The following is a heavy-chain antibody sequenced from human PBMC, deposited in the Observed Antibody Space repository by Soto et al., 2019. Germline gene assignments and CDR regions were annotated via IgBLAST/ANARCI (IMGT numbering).Heavy chain of an antibody. CDR3: ARGYYDIWTGYPTLNWFDP. CDR2: VNNSGST. Sequence: QVQLQQWGAGLLKPSDTLSLTCTVYGGSFSGYYLSWIRQPPGKGLEWMGEVNNSGSTNYNTPLKSRVTISVDTSKHQFSLKLSSVTAEDTAVYYCARGYYDIWTGYPTLNWFDPWGQGTLGTVSS. CDR1: GGSFSGYY. D-gene: IGHD3-9*01. V-gene: IGHV4-34*01. J-gene: IGHJ5*02.